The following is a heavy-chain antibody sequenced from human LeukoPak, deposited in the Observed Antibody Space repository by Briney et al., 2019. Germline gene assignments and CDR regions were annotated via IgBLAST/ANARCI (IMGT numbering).Heavy chain of an antibody. CDR2: IYYSGST. J-gene: IGHJ4*02. CDR3: ARVRGYSSGIRWANDY. V-gene: IGHV4-59*12. Sequence: PSETLSLTCTVSGGSISSYYWSWIRQPPGKGLEWIGYIYYSGSTNYNPSLKSRVTISVDTSKNQFSLKLSYVTAADTAVYYCARVRGYSSGIRWANDYWGQGTLVTVSS. D-gene: IGHD5-18*01. CDR1: GGSISSYY.